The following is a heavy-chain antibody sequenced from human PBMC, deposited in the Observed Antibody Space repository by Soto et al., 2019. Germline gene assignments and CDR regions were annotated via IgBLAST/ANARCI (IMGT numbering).Heavy chain of an antibody. J-gene: IGHJ5*02. D-gene: IGHD3-3*01. Sequence: SGPTLVNPTQTLTLTCTFSGFSLSTSGVGVGWIRQPPGKALEWLALIYWDDDKRYSPSLKSRLTITKDTSKNQVVLTMTNMDPVDTATYYCAHLTSNYDFWSGYYGFDPWGQGTLVTVSS. CDR3: AHLTSNYDFWSGYYGFDP. CDR1: GFSLSTSGVG. V-gene: IGHV2-5*02. CDR2: IYWDDDK.